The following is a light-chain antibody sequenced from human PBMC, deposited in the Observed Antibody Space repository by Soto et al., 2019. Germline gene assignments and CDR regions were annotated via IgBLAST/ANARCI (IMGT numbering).Light chain of an antibody. CDR1: QGIRND. J-gene: IGKJ1*01. Sequence: DIQMTQSPSSLSASVGDRVTITCRASQGIRNDLGWYQQKPGKAPKLLIYAASTLQSGVPSRFSGSGSGTDFTLTISCLQSEDFATYYCQQYYSYLRTFGQGTKVDIK. CDR3: QQYYSYLRT. CDR2: AAS. V-gene: IGKV1-17*01.